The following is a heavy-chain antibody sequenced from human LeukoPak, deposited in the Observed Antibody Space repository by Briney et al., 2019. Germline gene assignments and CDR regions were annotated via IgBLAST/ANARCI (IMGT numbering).Heavy chain of an antibody. CDR2: ISSSSSYI. V-gene: IGHV3-21*01. CDR1: GFTFSSYS. Sequence: SGGSLRLSCAASGFTFSSYSMNWVRQAPGKGLEWVSSISSSSSYIYYADSVKGRFTISRDNAKNSLYLQMNSLRAEDTAVYYCARDESVVGASSYYYYYMDVWGKGTTVTVSS. CDR3: ARDESVVGASSYYYYYMDV. D-gene: IGHD1-26*01. J-gene: IGHJ6*03.